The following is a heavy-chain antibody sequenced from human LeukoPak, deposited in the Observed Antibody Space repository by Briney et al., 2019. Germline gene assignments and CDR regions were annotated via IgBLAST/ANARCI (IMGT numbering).Heavy chain of an antibody. CDR2: IRYDGSNK. CDR3: AKLDTAMVQNYFDY. Sequence: GSLRLSCAASGFTFSSYGMHWVRQAPGKGLEWVAFIRYDGSNKYYADSVKGRFTISRDNSKNTLYLQMNSLRAEDTAVYYCAKLDTAMVQNYFDYWGQGTLVTVSS. J-gene: IGHJ4*02. V-gene: IGHV3-30*02. D-gene: IGHD5-18*01. CDR1: GFTFSSYG.